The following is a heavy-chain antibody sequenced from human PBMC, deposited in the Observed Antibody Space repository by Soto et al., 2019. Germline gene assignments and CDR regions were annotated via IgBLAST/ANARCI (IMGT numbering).Heavy chain of an antibody. CDR3: ARRGRSGYRLIDY. CDR1: GGSISSSSYY. Sequence: SESLSLTCTVSGGSISSSSYYWDWIRQPPGKGLEWIGSIYYSGSTYYNPSLKSRVTISVDTSQNQFSLKLSSVTAADTAVYYCARRGRSGYRLIDYWGQGTLVTVSS. D-gene: IGHD3-22*01. J-gene: IGHJ4*02. V-gene: IGHV4-39*01. CDR2: IYYSGST.